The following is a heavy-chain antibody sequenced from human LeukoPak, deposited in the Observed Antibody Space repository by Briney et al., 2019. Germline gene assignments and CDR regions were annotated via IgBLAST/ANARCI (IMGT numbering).Heavy chain of an antibody. CDR3: ARAQITFGGVIVIPDAFDI. CDR2: ISTNTGNL. D-gene: IGHD3-16*02. J-gene: IGHJ3*02. CDR1: GYTFTSYA. V-gene: IGHV7-4-1*02. Sequence: ASVKVSCKASGYTFTSYAMHWVRQAPGQGLEWMGWISTNTGNLMYAQGFTGRFVFSLDTSVSTAYLQISSLKAEDTAVYYCARAQITFGGVIVIPDAFDIWGQGTMVTVSS.